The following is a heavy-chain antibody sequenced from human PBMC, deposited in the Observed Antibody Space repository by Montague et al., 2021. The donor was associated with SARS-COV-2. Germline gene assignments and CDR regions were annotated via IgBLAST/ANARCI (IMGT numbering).Heavy chain of an antibody. CDR3: ARDSPHFDFWRGHYGDKYYMDI. D-gene: IGHD3-3*01. CDR1: GDSITSKTHY. V-gene: IGHV4-61*02. CDR2: LLTSGAT. J-gene: IGHJ6*03. Sequence: TLSLTCTVSGDSITSKTHYWDWVRQPAGKGLEWIGRLLTSGATNFNPSLKSRLTISRDTSKNEFYLKLSSVTAADTAVYYCARDSPHFDFWRGHYGDKYYMDIWGKGTTATVS.